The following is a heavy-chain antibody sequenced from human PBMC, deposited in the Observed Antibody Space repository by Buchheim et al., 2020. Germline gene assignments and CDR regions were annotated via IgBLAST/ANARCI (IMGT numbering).Heavy chain of an antibody. CDR2: ISYDGSNK. D-gene: IGHD3-22*01. J-gene: IGHJ4*02. CDR1: GFTFSSYA. Sequence: VQLLESGGGVVQPGRSLRLSCAASGFTFSSYAMHWVRQAPGKGLEWVAVISYDGSNKYYADSVKGRFTISRDNSKNTLYLQMNSLRAEDTAVYYCARDRYYYDSSGYYYFYYWGQGTL. CDR3: ARDRYYYDSSGYYYFYY. V-gene: IGHV3-30-3*01.